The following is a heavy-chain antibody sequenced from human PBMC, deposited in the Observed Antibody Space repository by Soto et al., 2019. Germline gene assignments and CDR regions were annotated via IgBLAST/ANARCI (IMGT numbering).Heavy chain of an antibody. D-gene: IGHD3-10*01. CDR2: ISGGGDTT. J-gene: IGHJ4*02. V-gene: IGHV3-23*01. CDR3: AKGRGGSGSLTPRVDF. Sequence: EVQLLESGGGLVQPGGSLRLSCAASGFTFNNYAMTWVRQAPGKGLEWVSAISGGGDTTSYADSVKGRFTVSRDGSKNTLYLQLSSLRVEDTALYYCAKGRGGSGSLTPRVDFWGQGTLGTVSS. CDR1: GFTFNNYA.